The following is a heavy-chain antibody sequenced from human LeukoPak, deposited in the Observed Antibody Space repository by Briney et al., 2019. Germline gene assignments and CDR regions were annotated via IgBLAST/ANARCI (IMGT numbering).Heavy chain of an antibody. CDR3: ARKTDDCSSTSCPLDY. J-gene: IGHJ4*02. Sequence: GGSLRLSCAASGFTFSSYGMHWVRQAPGKGLEWVAVISYDGSNKYYADSVKGRFTISRDNAKNSLYLQMNSLRAEDTAVYYCARKTDDCSSTSCPLDYWGQGTLVTVSS. D-gene: IGHD2-2*01. V-gene: IGHV3-30*03. CDR2: ISYDGSNK. CDR1: GFTFSSYG.